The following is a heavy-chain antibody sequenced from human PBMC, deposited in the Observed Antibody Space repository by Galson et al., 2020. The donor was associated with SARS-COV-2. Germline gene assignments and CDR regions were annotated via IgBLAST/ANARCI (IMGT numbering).Heavy chain of an antibody. Sequence: GESLKISCKGFGYSFSSEWIAWVRQVPGKGLEWMGIVFPGDSDVRYSPSFQGHVTISADQSLNTAYLQWTSLKASDTAIYYCARFLSLLSGWFDPWGRGTLVTVSS. D-gene: IGHD3-16*02. J-gene: IGHJ5*02. CDR2: VFPGDSDV. CDR1: GYSFSSEW. CDR3: ARFLSLLSGWFDP. V-gene: IGHV5-51*01.